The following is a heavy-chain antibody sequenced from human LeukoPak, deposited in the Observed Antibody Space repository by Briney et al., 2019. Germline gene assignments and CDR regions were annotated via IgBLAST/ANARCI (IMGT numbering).Heavy chain of an antibody. CDR1: GFTFSSYA. D-gene: IGHD1-26*01. Sequence: GGSLRLSCAASGFTFSSYAMSWVRQAPGKGLEWVSYITLSSSSIYYADSVKGRFTISRDNAKNSLYLQMNSLRAEDTAVYYCARDYGRRYFDYWGQGTLVTVSS. CDR3: ARDYGRRYFDY. CDR2: ITLSSSSI. J-gene: IGHJ4*02. V-gene: IGHV3-48*01.